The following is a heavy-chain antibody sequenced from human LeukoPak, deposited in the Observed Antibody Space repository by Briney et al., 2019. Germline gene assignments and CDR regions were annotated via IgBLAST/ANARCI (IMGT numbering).Heavy chain of an antibody. J-gene: IGHJ4*02. V-gene: IGHV1-2*02. D-gene: IGHD2-8*01. CDR2: INPTSGGT. CDR3: ARLDTITNAFDY. CDR1: GYTFTDYY. Sequence: ASVKVSCKASGYTFTDYYMRWVRQAPGQGLEWMGWINPTSGGTKYAQKLQGRVTMTRDTSITTAYMELSRLTSDDTAVYYCARLDTITNAFDYWGQGTLVTVSS.